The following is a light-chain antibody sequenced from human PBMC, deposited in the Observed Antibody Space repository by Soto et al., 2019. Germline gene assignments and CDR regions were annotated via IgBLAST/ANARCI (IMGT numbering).Light chain of an antibody. CDR3: QSADDSGAYVV. J-gene: IGLJ3*02. V-gene: IGLV3-25*02. CDR2: KDS. Sequence: SYELTQPPSVSVSPGQTARITGSGDALPKQYAYWYQQRPGQAPMVLMYKDSERPSGIPDRFSGSNSGTTVTLTITGVHAEDEADYYCQSADDSGAYVVFGGGTKLTVL. CDR1: ALPKQY.